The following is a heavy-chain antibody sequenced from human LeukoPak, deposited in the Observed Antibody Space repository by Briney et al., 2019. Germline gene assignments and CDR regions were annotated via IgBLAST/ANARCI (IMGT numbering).Heavy chain of an antibody. CDR1: GYTFNGYY. V-gene: IGHV1-2*02. CDR2: INPNSGGT. Sequence: ASVKVSCKPSGYTFNGYYMHWVRQAPGQGLEWMGWINPNSGGTNYAQKFQGRVTMTRDTSISTAYMELSRLRSDDTAVYYCAREGMVAATNAAEYFQHWGQGTLVTVSS. J-gene: IGHJ1*01. CDR3: AREGMVAATNAAEYFQH. D-gene: IGHD2-15*01.